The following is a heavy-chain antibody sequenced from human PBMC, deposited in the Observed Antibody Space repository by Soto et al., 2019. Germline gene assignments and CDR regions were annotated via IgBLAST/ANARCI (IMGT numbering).Heavy chain of an antibody. D-gene: IGHD6-6*01. CDR1: GFTFRTYG. CDR3: ARDGISTRLFVFDY. J-gene: IGHJ4*01. V-gene: IGHV3-33*01. CDR2: IWYDGSKT. Sequence: QVQLVESGGGVVQPGGSLRLSCAASGFTFRTYGLHWVRQAPGKGLEWVAVIWYDGSKTYYADSVKGRFTISRDDSKDTLFLEMNSLRAEDTAIYYCARDGISTRLFVFDYWGHGTLVAVSS.